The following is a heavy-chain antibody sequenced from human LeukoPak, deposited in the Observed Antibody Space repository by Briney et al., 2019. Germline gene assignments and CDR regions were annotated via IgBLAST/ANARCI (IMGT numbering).Heavy chain of an antibody. CDR3: ARDTAQTYCSSSTCSVYYYYGMDV. D-gene: IGHD2-2*01. Sequence: GGSLRLSCAASGFTFSSYSMNWVRQAPGKGLEYVSTITSNGGFTYHANSVKGRFTISRDNSKNTLYLQMGSLRAEDMAVYYCARDTAQTYCSSSTCSVYYYYGMDVWGQGTTVTVSS. V-gene: IGHV3-64*01. CDR1: GFTFSSYS. J-gene: IGHJ6*02. CDR2: ITSNGGFT.